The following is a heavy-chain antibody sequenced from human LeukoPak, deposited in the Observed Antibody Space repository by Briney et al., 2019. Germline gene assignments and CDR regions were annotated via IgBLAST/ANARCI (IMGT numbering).Heavy chain of an antibody. CDR2: INHSGST. D-gene: IGHD3-10*01. CDR1: GGSFSGYY. J-gene: IGHJ4*02. Sequence: PSETLSLTCAVYGGSFSGYYWSWIRQPPGKGLEWIGEINHSGSTNYNPSLKSRVTISVDTSKNQFSLKLSSVTAADTAVYYCASRGARRNFDYWGQGTLVTVS. V-gene: IGHV4-34*01. CDR3: ASRGARRNFDY.